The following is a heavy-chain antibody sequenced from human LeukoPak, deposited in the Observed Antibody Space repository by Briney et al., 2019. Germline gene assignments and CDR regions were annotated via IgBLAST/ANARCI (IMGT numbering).Heavy chain of an antibody. V-gene: IGHV1-46*01. CDR1: GYTFTSYY. Sequence: GASVKVSCKASGYTFTSYYMHWVRQAPGQGLEWMGIINPSGGSTSYAQKFQGRVTMTRDTSTSTVYMELSSLRSEDTAVYYCARGREYQLLFYYYGMDVWGQGTTVTVSS. CDR2: INPSGGST. CDR3: ARGREYQLLFYYYGMDV. D-gene: IGHD2-2*01. J-gene: IGHJ6*02.